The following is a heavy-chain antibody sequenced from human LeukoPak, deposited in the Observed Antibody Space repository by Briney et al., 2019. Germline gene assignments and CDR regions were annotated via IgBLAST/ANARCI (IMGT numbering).Heavy chain of an antibody. CDR3: ARVYGSGSYYNGYYYYYMDV. CDR2: IYYSGST. Sequence: PSETLSLTCTVSGGSISSSSYYWGWISQPPEKGLEWIGRIYYSGSTYYNPSLKSRVTISVDTSKNQFSLKLSSVTAADTAVYYCARVYGSGSYYNGYYYYYMDVWGKGTTVTISS. CDR1: GGSISSSSYY. J-gene: IGHJ6*03. V-gene: IGHV4-39*01. D-gene: IGHD3-10*01.